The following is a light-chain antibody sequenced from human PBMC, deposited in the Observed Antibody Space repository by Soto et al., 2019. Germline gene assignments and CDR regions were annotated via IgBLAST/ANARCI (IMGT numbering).Light chain of an antibody. V-gene: IGKV1-33*01. CDR2: DAS. Sequence: DIQMTQSPSSLSASVGDRVTITCQASQNINNYLNWYQQKPGRAPKLLIYDASNLEAGVPSRFSGSGSGTDFTFTISSLQPEDFATYYCQQLNSYPPWTFGQGTKVEIK. CDR1: QNINNY. CDR3: QQLNSYPPWT. J-gene: IGKJ1*01.